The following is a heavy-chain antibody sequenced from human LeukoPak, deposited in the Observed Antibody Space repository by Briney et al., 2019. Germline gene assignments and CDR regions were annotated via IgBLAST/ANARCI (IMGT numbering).Heavy chain of an antibody. CDR2: ISGRDSNT. Sequence: GGSLRLSCAASGFTFSSNGMSWVRQAPGKGLEWVSTISGRDSNTYYADSVEGRFTISRDNSKNTLYLQMNSLRAEDTAVYYCARGYCSGGSCYFDYWGQGTLVTVSS. CDR3: ARGYCSGGSCYFDY. CDR1: GFTFSSNG. V-gene: IGHV3-23*01. D-gene: IGHD2-15*01. J-gene: IGHJ4*02.